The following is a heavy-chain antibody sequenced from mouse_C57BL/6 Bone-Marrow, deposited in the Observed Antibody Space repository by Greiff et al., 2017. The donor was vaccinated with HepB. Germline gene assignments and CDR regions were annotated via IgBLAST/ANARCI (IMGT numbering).Heavy chain of an antibody. CDR3: ASLGSSATYWYFDV. V-gene: IGHV5-12*01. J-gene: IGHJ1*03. CDR2: ISNGGGST. CDR1: GFTFSDYY. Sequence: EVQGVESGGGLVQPGGSLKLSCAASGFTFSDYYMYWVRQTPEKRLEWVAYISNGGGSTYYPDTVKGRFTISRDNAKNTLYLQMSRLKSEDTAMYYCASLGSSATYWYFDVWGTGTTVTVSS. D-gene: IGHD1-1*01.